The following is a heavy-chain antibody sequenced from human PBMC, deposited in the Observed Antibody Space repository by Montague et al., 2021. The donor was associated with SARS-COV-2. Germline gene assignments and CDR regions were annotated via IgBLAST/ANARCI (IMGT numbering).Heavy chain of an antibody. D-gene: IGHD1-26*01. CDR1: GFTFSSYP. CDR3: ARDNVRGSPDYLDY. V-gene: IGHV3-30*04. CDR2: ISYDPTPY. J-gene: IGHJ4*02. Sequence: SLRLSCAVSGFTFSSYPMHWVRQAPGKGLEWLAVISYDPTPYYHADPVRGRFSISRDDSQSTLYLQMHSLRAEDTAIYYCARDNVRGSPDYLDYWGQGTLVTVSS.